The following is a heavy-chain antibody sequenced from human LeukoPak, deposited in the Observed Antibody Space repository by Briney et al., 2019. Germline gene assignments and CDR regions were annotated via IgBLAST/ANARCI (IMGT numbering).Heavy chain of an antibody. CDR2: IRYDGSNK. D-gene: IGHD3-10*01. Sequence: GGSLRLSCAASGFTFSSYGMSWVRQAPGKGLEWVAFIRYDGSNKNYADSVKGRFTITRDNSKNTLYLQMNSLRAEDTAVYYCAKDLQVLLWFGEDGFDIWGRGTMVTVSS. CDR3: AKDLQVLLWFGEDGFDI. CDR1: GFTFSSYG. V-gene: IGHV3-30*02. J-gene: IGHJ3*02.